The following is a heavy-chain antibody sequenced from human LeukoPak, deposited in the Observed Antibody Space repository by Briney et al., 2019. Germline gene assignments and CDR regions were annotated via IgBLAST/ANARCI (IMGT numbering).Heavy chain of an antibody. CDR2: VNRDGDST. Sequence: GGSLRLSCAASGFTFSSYWMHWARQAPGKGLVWVSRVNRDGDSTSYADSVKGRFTISRANAKNTLYLQMNSLRAEDTAVYYCARDNRGSCHYGRQGTLDSVSS. J-gene: IGHJ4*02. CDR3: ARDNRGSCHY. CDR1: GFTFSSYW. D-gene: IGHD2-15*01. V-gene: IGHV3-74*01.